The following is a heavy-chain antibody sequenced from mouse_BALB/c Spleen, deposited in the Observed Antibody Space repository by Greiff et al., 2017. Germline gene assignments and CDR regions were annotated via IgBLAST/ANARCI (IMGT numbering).Heavy chain of an antibody. V-gene: IGHV3-8*02. CDR2: ISYSGST. D-gene: IGHD1-1*01. CDR1: GDSITSGY. Sequence: EVQLQESGPSLVKPSQTLSLTCSVTGDSITSGYWNWIRKFPGNKLEYMGYISYSGSTYYNPSLKSRISITRDTSKNQYYLQLNSVTTEDTATYYRARNYGSSYGTWFAYWGQGTLVAVSA. J-gene: IGHJ3*01. CDR3: ARNYGSSYGTWFAY.